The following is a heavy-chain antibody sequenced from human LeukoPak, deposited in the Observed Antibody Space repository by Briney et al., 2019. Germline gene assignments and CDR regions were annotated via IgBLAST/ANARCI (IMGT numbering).Heavy chain of an antibody. CDR3: AKDPKRYYDYVWGSYLTD. CDR2: ISYDGSNK. J-gene: IGHJ4*02. V-gene: IGHV3-30*18. CDR1: GFTFSSYG. Sequence: HPGGSLRLSCAASGFTFSSYGMHWVRQAPGKGLEWVAVISYDGSNKYYADSVKGRFTISRDNSKNTLYLQMNSLRAEDTAVYYCAKDPKRYYDYVWGSYLTDWGQGTLVTVSS. D-gene: IGHD3-16*02.